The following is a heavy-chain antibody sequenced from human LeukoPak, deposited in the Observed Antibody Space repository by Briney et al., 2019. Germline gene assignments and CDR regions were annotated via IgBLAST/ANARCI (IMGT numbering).Heavy chain of an antibody. CDR2: VNPNSGHT. CDR3: ARGAPGSYCSGGSCPYFDY. V-gene: IGHV1-8*01. CDR1: GYTFTSYD. Sequence: GASVKVSCKASGYTFTSYDINWVRQATGQGLEWVGGVNPNSGHTGYAQKFQGRVTMTRNTSISTAYMDLSSLRSEDTAVYYCARGAPGSYCSGGSCPYFDYWGQGTLVSVSS. D-gene: IGHD2-15*01. J-gene: IGHJ4*02.